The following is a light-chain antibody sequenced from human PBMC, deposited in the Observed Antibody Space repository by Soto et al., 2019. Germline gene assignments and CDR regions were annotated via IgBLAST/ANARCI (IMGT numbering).Light chain of an antibody. CDR3: CSYAGSYTWT. CDR2: DVS. V-gene: IGLV2-11*01. CDR1: SSDVGGYNY. Sequence: QSVLTQPRSVSGSPGQAVTISCNGTSSDVGGYNYVSWYQQHPGKAPKLMIYDVSKRPSGVPDRFSGSKSGNTASLTISGLQAEDEADYYCCSYAGSYTWTFGQGTK. J-gene: IGLJ3*02.